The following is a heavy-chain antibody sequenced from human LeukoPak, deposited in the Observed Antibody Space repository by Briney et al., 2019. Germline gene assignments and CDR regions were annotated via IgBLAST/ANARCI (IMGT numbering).Heavy chain of an antibody. Sequence: ASVKVSCKASGYTFTGYYMHWVRQAPGQGLEWMGWINPNSGGTNYAQEFQGRVTMTRDTSISTAYMELSRLRSDDTAVYYCASPLDDFWSGYDYWGQGTLVTVSS. CDR3: ASPLDDFWSGYDY. D-gene: IGHD3-3*01. V-gene: IGHV1-2*02. CDR1: GYTFTGYY. J-gene: IGHJ4*02. CDR2: INPNSGGT.